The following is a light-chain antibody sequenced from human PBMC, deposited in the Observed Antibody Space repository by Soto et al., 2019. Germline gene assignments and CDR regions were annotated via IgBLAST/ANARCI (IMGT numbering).Light chain of an antibody. Sequence: DIQPTQSPSTLSASVGDRDTITCRASQRMTSWLAWYQQKPGKAPKVLIYDASSLESGVPSRFSGSESGTEFTLTISSLQPDDIATYYCQQYTENSGTFGQGTKVDIK. J-gene: IGKJ1*01. V-gene: IGKV1-5*01. CDR3: QQYTENSGT. CDR1: QRMTSW. CDR2: DAS.